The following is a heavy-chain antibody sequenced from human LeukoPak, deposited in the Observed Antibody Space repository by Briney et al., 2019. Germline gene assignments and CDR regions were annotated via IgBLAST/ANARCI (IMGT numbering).Heavy chain of an antibody. CDR2: TYYRSKWYY. CDR1: GDSVSSISVA. J-gene: IGHJ6*02. V-gene: IGHV6-1*01. CDR3: ALARSEYHYGMDV. Sequence: SQTLSLTCAISGDSVSSISVAWNWIRQSPSRGLEWLGRTYYRSKWYYEYAVSVKGRININPDPSKSQFSLQFNSVTPEDTAVYYCALARSEYHYGMDVWGQGTTVTVSS.